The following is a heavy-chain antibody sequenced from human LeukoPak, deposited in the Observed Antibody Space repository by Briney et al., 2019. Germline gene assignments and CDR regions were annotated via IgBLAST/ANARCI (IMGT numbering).Heavy chain of an antibody. V-gene: IGHV3-74*01. CDR1: GFTFSSYW. Sequence: GGSLRLSCAASGFTFSSYWMHWVRQAPGKGLVWVSRIISDGSSTSYADSVKGRFTISRDNAKNTLYLQMNSLRAEDTAVYYCARADGRYCSSTSCLPDYWGQGTLVTVSS. CDR3: ARADGRYCSSTSCLPDY. J-gene: IGHJ4*02. CDR2: IISDGSST. D-gene: IGHD2-2*01.